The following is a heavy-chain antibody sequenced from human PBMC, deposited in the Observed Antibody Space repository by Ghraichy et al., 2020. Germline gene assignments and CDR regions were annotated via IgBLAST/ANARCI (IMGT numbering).Heavy chain of an antibody. Sequence: GGSLRLSCAASGFTFDDYGMSWVRQAPGKGLEWVSGINWNGGSTSYADSVKGRFTISRDNAKNSLYLQMNSLRAEDTALYHCARDPREKTAPYYYYGMDVWGQGTTVTVSS. CDR1: GFTFDDYG. CDR2: INWNGGST. D-gene: IGHD1-1*01. V-gene: IGHV3-20*01. J-gene: IGHJ6*02. CDR3: ARDPREKTAPYYYYGMDV.